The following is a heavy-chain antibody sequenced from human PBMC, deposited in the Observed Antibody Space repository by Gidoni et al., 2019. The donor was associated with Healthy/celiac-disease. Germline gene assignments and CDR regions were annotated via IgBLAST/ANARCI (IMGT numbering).Heavy chain of an antibody. D-gene: IGHD2-2*01. CDR2: ISGSGGST. Sequence: EVQLLESGGGLVQPGGSLRLSCSASGFTFSSYALSWVRKAPGKGLEWVSAISGSGGSTYYADSVKGRFTISRDNSKNTLYLQMNSLRAEDTAVYYCAKRGDCSSTSCPYYYYYMDVWGKGTTVTVSS. CDR3: AKRGDCSSTSCPYYYYYMDV. J-gene: IGHJ6*03. V-gene: IGHV3-23*01. CDR1: GFTFSSYA.